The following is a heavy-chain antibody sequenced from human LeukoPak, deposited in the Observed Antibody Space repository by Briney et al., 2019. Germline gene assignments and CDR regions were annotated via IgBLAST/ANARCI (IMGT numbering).Heavy chain of an antibody. J-gene: IGHJ3*02. CDR1: GYSFTNYW. CDR2: IYPGDSDT. V-gene: IGHV5-51*01. CDR3: ARRSPLRGDAFDI. Sequence: GESLKISCKTFGYSFTNYWIGWVRQMPGKGLEWMGIIYPGDSDTRYSPSFRGQVAISVVKSITTAYLQWNSLKASDTAMYYCARRSPLRGDAFDIWGQGTMVTVSS. D-gene: IGHD3-10*01.